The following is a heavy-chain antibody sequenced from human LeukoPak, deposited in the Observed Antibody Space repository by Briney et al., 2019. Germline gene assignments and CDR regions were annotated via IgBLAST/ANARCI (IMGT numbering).Heavy chain of an antibody. V-gene: IGHV3-30*03. CDR2: ISYDARNK. CDR3: LSLGDDPPA. D-gene: IGHD3-16*01. J-gene: IGHJ4*02. CDR1: GSTFSKYS. Sequence: GGSLRLSCAASGSTFSKYSVHWVRQTPGKGLEWVAVISYDARNKYYAESVKGRFTISRDNSKNTRSLQMNSLRSEDTAMYYCLSLGDDPPARGQGTLVTVSS.